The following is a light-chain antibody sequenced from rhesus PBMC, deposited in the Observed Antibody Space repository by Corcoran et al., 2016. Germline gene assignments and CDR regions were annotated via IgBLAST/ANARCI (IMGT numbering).Light chain of an antibody. CDR2: KAS. V-gene: IGKV1-22*01. CDR1: QSISSW. J-gene: IGKJ2*01. CDR3: QQYSSSPYS. Sequence: DIQMTQSPSSLSASVGDTVTITCRASQSISSWLAWYPQKPGKAPKLLIYKASRLQSEVPSRFSGSGSGTDFTLSISSLQSEDFATYSCQQYSSSPYSFGQGTKVEI.